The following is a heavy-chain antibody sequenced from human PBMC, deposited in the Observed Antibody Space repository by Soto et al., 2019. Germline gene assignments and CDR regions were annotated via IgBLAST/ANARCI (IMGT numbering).Heavy chain of an antibody. J-gene: IGHJ4*02. D-gene: IGHD4-17*01. CDR3: ITDPGEYETF. V-gene: IGHV3-15*01. CDR1: GFTFSNAW. CDR2: IKNKADGETT. Sequence: EVQLVESGGGLGKPGGSLRLSCAASGFTFSNAWMSWVRQAPGKGLEWVGRIKNKADGETTDYAAPVKGRFTISRDDSKNMLYLQLNNLKAEDTAVYYCITDPGEYETFWGQGTLVTVSS.